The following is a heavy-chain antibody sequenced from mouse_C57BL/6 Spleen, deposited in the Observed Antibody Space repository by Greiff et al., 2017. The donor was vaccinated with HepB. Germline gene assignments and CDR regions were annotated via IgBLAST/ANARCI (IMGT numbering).Heavy chain of an antibody. CDR1: GYTFTDHT. V-gene: IGHV1-78*01. CDR2: IYPRDGST. D-gene: IGHD2-4*01. Sequence: QVQLQQSDAELVKPGASVKISCKVSGYTFTDHTIHWMKQRPEQGLEWIGYIYPRDGSTKYNEKFKGKATLTADKSSSTAYMQLNSLTSEDSAVYFSASPIYYDYQYYFDYWGQGTTLTVSS. CDR3: ASPIYYDYQYYFDY. J-gene: IGHJ2*01.